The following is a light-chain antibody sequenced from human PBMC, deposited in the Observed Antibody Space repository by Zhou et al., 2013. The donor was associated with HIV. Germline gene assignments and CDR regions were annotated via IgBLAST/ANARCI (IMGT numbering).Light chain of an antibody. J-gene: IGKJ1*01. Sequence: EIVMTQSPATLSVSPGERATLSCRASQSVSSALAWYQQKPGQAPRLLIYDASTRATGVPARFSGSGSGTEFTLTISRLEPEDFAVYYCQQYGSSRTFGQGTKVEI. CDR3: QQYGSSRT. CDR2: DAS. CDR1: QSVSSA. V-gene: IGKV3-15*01.